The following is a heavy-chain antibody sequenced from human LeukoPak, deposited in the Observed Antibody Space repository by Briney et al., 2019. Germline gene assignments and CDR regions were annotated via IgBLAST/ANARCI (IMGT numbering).Heavy chain of an antibody. J-gene: IGHJ4*02. Sequence: SSETLSLTCTVSGGSISGYYWSWIRQPPGKGLEWIGFIHYSGGTNYNPSLKSRLTISVDTSKNQFSLKLSSVTAADTAVCYCARYASSSYYFDYWGQGTLVTVSS. V-gene: IGHV4-59*01. D-gene: IGHD6-13*01. CDR3: ARYASSSYYFDY. CDR2: IHYSGGT. CDR1: GGSISGYY.